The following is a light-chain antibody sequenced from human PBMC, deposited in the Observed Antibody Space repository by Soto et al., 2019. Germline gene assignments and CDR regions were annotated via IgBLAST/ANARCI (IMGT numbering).Light chain of an antibody. V-gene: IGLV1-44*01. Sequence: QAVVTQPPSASGTPGQRVTISCSGSSSNIGSNAVNWYQQFPGTAPKLLIYSNNQRPSGVPDRFSGSKSGTSASLAISGLQSEDEADYYCAAWDDSLKGGVFGGGTKLTVL. CDR3: AAWDDSLKGGV. J-gene: IGLJ3*02. CDR1: SSNIGSNA. CDR2: SNN.